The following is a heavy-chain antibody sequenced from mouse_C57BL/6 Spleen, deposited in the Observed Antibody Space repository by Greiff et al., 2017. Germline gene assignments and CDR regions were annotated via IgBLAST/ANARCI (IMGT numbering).Heavy chain of an antibody. D-gene: IGHD3-1*01. J-gene: IGHJ2*01. V-gene: IGHV1-82*01. CDR3: ARFGDGDYFDY. CDR1: GYAFSSSW. Sequence: QVQLQQSGPELVKPGASVKISCKASGYAFSSSWMNWVKQRPGKGLEWIGRIYPGDGDTNYNGKFKGKATLTADKSSSTAYMQLSSLTSEDSAVYFCARFGDGDYFDYWSQGTTLTVSS. CDR2: IYPGDGDT.